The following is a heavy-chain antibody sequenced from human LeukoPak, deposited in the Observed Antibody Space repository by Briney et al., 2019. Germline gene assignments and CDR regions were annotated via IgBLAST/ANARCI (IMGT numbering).Heavy chain of an antibody. J-gene: IGHJ4*02. V-gene: IGHV1-18*01. CDR2: ISAHNGNT. CDR3: GRDLGNYFHF. CDR1: GYSFTSYG. Sequence: GASVKVSCKASGYSFTSYGISWVRQAPGQGLEWMGWISAHNGNTKYAQEVQGRVTMTTDTSTSTAYMEMRSLRSDDTAVYYCGRDLGNYFHFWGQGTLVTVSS. D-gene: IGHD3-10*01.